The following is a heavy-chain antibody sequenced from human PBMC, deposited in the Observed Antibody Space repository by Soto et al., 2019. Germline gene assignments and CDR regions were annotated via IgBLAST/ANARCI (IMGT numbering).Heavy chain of an antibody. V-gene: IGHV1-69*13. CDR1: GGTFSSYA. CDR3: ARAGIGNYSPYYYYYGMDV. D-gene: IGHD4-4*01. J-gene: IGHJ6*02. Sequence: ASVKVSCKASGGTFSSYAISWVRQAPGQGLEWMGGIIPIFGTANYAQKFQGRVTITADESTSTAYMELSSLRSEDTAVYYCARAGIGNYSPYYYYYGMDVWGQGTTVTVSS. CDR2: IIPIFGTA.